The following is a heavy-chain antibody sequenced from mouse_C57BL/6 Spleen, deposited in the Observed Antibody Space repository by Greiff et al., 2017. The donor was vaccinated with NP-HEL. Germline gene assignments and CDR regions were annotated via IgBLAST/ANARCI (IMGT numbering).Heavy chain of an antibody. CDR2: IYPSDSET. V-gene: IGHV1-61*01. D-gene: IGHD1-1*01. CDR1: GYTFTSYW. Sequence: QVQLQQPGAELVRPGSSVKLSYKASGYTFTSYWMDWVKQRPGQGLEWIGNIYPSDSETHYNQKFKDKATLTVDKSSSTAYMQLSSLTSEDSAVYYCARGYYGSSYRVYWGQGTLVTVSA. J-gene: IGHJ3*01. CDR3: ARGYYGSSYRVY.